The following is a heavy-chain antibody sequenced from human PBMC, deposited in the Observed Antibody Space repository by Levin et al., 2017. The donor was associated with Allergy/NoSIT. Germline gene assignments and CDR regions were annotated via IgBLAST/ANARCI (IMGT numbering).Heavy chain of an antibody. J-gene: IGHJ6*03. CDR2: ISSSSSTI. Sequence: GESLKISCAASGFTFSSYSMNWVRQAPGKGLEWVSYISSSSSTIYYADSVKGRFTISRDNSKNSLYLQMNSLRAEDTAVYYCAREGYSSGWYGDYYYYMDVWGKGTTVTVSS. CDR3: AREGYSSGWYGDYYYYMDV. V-gene: IGHV3-48*01. D-gene: IGHD6-19*01. CDR1: GFTFSSYS.